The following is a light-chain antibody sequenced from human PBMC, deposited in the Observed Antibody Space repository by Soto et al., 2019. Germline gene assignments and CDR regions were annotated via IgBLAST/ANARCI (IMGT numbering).Light chain of an antibody. J-gene: IGKJ5*01. CDR1: QSVSSN. Sequence: EIVMTQSPATLSVSPGERATLSCRASQSVSSNLAWYQQKPGQAPRLLIYSASTRATDIPARFSGSGSGTEFTLTISSLQSEDFAVYYCQQYNKWPPITFGQGTRLEIK. CDR3: QQYNKWPPIT. V-gene: IGKV3-15*01. CDR2: SAS.